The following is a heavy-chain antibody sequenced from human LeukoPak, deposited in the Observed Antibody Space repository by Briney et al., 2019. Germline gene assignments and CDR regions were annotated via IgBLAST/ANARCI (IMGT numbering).Heavy chain of an antibody. CDR3: ARDSNPTYYYDSSDPDY. CDR2: ISSSSSYI. Sequence: PGRSLRLSCAASGFTFSSYSMNWVRQAPGKGLEWVSSISSSSSYIYYADSVEGRFTISRDNAKNSLYLQMNSLRAEDTAVYYCARDSNPTYYYDSSDPDYWGQGTLVTVSS. D-gene: IGHD3-22*01. J-gene: IGHJ4*02. CDR1: GFTFSSYS. V-gene: IGHV3-21*01.